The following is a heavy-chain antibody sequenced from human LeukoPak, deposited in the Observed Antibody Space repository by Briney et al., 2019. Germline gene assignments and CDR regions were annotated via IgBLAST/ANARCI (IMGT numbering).Heavy chain of an antibody. CDR1: GGTFSSYA. V-gene: IGHV1-69*05. Sequence: ASVKVSCKASGGTFSSYAISWVRQAPGQGLEWTGRIIPIFGTANYAQKFRGRVTITTDESTSTAYMELSSLRSEDTAVYYCARHRYSNGRYHWFDPWGQGTLVTVSS. CDR2: IIPIFGTA. D-gene: IGHD6-19*01. J-gene: IGHJ5*02. CDR3: ARHRYSNGRYHWFDP.